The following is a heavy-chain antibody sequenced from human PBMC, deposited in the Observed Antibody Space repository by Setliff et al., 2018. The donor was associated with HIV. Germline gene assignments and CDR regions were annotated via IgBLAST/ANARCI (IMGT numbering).Heavy chain of an antibody. CDR2: IIPMFVTA. CDR1: GGTFSSYA. D-gene: IGHD6-13*01. V-gene: IGHV1-69*13. Sequence: ASVKVSCKASGGTFSSYAFSWVRQAPGQGLEWMGGIIPMFVTANYAQKFQDRVTITADESTSTAYMELSSLRFEDTAVYYCAKAPLTIVATGGEDCWGQGTLVTVSS. CDR3: AKAPLTIVATGGEDC. J-gene: IGHJ4*02.